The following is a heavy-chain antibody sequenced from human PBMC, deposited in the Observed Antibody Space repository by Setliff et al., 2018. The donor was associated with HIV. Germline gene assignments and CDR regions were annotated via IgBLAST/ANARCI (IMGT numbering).Heavy chain of an antibody. D-gene: IGHD4-17*01. V-gene: IGHV1-18*01. Sequence: ASVKVSCKASGYTFTSYGISWVRQAPGQGLEWMGWISAYNGNTNYAQKLQGRVTMTTDTSTSTAYMELRSLRSDDTTVYYCARCMGRPDVSDYGDYVDYWGQGTLVTVSS. CDR2: ISAYNGNT. J-gene: IGHJ4*02. CDR3: ARCMGRPDVSDYGDYVDY. CDR1: GYTFTSYG.